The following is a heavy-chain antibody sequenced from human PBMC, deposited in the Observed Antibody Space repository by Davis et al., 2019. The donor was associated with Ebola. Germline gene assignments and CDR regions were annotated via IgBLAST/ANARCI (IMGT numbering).Heavy chain of an antibody. Sequence: PGGSLRLSCAASGFTFSSYEMNWVRQAPGKGLEWVSYISSSGSTIYYADSVKGRFTISRDNAKNSLYLQMTSLRADDTAVYYCARDGGLGYFDYWGQGTLVTVSS. J-gene: IGHJ4*02. CDR1: GFTFSSYE. CDR2: ISSSGSTI. V-gene: IGHV3-48*03. D-gene: IGHD2-15*01. CDR3: ARDGGLGYFDY.